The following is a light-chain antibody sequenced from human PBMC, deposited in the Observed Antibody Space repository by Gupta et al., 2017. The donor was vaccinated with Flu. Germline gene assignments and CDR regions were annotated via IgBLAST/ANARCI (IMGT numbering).Light chain of an antibody. CDR3: RQALQTPLT. CDR2: LGS. J-gene: IGKJ4*01. Sequence: DIVMTQSPLSLPVTPGEPASISCRSSQSLLHSNGYNYLDWYLQKPGQSPQLLIYLGSNRASGVPDRFSGSGSGTDFTLKISRVEAEDVGFYYCRQALQTPLTFGGGTKVEIK. CDR1: QSLLHSNGYNY. V-gene: IGKV2-28*01.